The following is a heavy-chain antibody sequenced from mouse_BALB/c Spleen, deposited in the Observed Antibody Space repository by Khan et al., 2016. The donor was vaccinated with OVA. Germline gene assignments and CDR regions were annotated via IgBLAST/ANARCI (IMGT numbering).Heavy chain of an antibody. CDR2: ISYSGST. Sequence: EVKLLESGPGLVKPSQSLSLTCTVTGYSITSDYAWNWIRQFPGNKLELMGIISYSGSTIYNPTLKSRISITRDTSKNQFFLQLKSVTTGDTATYDCARGAYYANWYFDVWGAGTTVTVSS. V-gene: IGHV3-2*02. CDR3: ARGAYYANWYFDV. D-gene: IGHD1-1*02. J-gene: IGHJ1*01. CDR1: GYSITSDYA.